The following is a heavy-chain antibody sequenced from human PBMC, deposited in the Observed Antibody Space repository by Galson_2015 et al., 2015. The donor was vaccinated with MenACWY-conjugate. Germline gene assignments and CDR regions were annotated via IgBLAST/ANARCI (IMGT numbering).Heavy chain of an antibody. CDR1: GFSFSNFG. CDR3: ARDGDTSGYSSMNDY. J-gene: IGHJ4*02. Sequence: SLRLSCAASGFSFSNFGMHWVRQAPGKGLERVAVIWYDGSKTYYADSVKGRFTISRDNSKNTVYLQMNSLRAEDTAVYYCARDGDTSGYSSMNDYWGQGTLVTVSS. CDR2: IWYDGSKT. D-gene: IGHD3-22*01. V-gene: IGHV3-33*01.